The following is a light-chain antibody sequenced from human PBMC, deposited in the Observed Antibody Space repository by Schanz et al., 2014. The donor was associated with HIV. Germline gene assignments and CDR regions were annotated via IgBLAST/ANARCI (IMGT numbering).Light chain of an antibody. Sequence: DIQMTQSPSPLSASVGDRVTITCRASQTISSWLAWYQQKPGKAPKLLIYMASSLESGVPSRFSGSGSGTEFTLTISSLQPDDFATYYCQQYSSYSTFGQGTKVEIK. CDR1: QTISSW. J-gene: IGKJ1*01. CDR3: QQYSSYST. CDR2: MAS. V-gene: IGKV1-5*03.